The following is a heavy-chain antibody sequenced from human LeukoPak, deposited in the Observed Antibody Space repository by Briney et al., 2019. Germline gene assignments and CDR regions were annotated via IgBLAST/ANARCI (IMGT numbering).Heavy chain of an antibody. Sequence: GGSLRLSCAASVFTFSSYSMNWVRQAPGKGLEWVSSISSSSSYIYYADSVKGRFTISRDNAKNSLYLQMNSLRAEDTAVYYCARDGTPIDNWFDPWGQGTLVTVSS. D-gene: IGHD6-13*01. CDR3: ARDGTPIDNWFDP. CDR2: ISSSSSYI. J-gene: IGHJ5*02. CDR1: VFTFSSYS. V-gene: IGHV3-21*01.